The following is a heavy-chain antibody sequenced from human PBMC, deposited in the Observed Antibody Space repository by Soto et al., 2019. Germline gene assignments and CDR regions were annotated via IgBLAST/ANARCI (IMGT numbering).Heavy chain of an antibody. Sequence: QLVQSGTEVKKPGASVKVSCKSSGKTFINYAFSWVRQAPGEGLEYMGMVAAYDGGTWYTQKFRGRFPMTPDTSAPSANMELRGLRFDDPAVNYCVANHGAASSPRDWGQGTLVIVSS. D-gene: IGHD1-26*01. CDR2: VAAYDGGT. V-gene: IGHV1-18*01. CDR3: VANHGAASSPRD. CDR1: GKTFINYA. J-gene: IGHJ4*02.